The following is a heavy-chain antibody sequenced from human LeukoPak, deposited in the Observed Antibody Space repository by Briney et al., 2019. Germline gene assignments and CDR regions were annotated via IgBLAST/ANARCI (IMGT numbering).Heavy chain of an antibody. Sequence: PSETLSLTCTVSGYSISSGYYWGWIRQPPGKGLEWIGSIYHSGSTYYNPSLKSRVTISVDTSKNQFSLKLSSVTAADRAVYYCAREPRKWELLPYYFDYWGQGTLVTVSS. V-gene: IGHV4-38-2*02. CDR3: AREPRKWELLPYYFDY. J-gene: IGHJ4*02. CDR1: GYSISSGYY. CDR2: IYHSGST. D-gene: IGHD1-26*01.